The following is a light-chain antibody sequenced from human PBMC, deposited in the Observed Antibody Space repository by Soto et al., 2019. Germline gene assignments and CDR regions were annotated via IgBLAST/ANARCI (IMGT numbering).Light chain of an antibody. CDR3: QQYNSYSWT. CDR2: DAS. V-gene: IGKV1-5*01. CDR1: QSISSW. Sequence: DMQMTQSPSTLSASVGDRVTITCRASQSISSWLAWYQQKPWKAPKLLIYDASSLESGVPSRFSGSGSGTEFTLTISSLQPDDFATYYCQQYNSYSWTFGQGTRLEIK. J-gene: IGKJ5*01.